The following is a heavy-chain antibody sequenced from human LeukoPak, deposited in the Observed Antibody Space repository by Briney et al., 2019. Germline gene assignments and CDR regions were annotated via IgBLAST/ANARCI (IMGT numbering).Heavy chain of an antibody. J-gene: IGHJ4*02. CDR1: GGSISSSSYY. CDR2: IYYSGST. CDR3: ARRIQLWFGYFDY. V-gene: IGHV4-39*01. Sequence: PSETLSLTCTVSGGSISSSSYYWGWIRQPPGKGLEWIGSIYYSGSTYYNPSLKSRVTISVDTSKNQFSLKLSSVTAADTAVYYCARRIQLWFGYFDYWGQGTLVTVSS. D-gene: IGHD5-18*01.